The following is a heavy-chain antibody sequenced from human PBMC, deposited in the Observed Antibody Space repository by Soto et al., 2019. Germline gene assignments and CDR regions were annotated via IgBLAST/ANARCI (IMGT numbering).Heavy chain of an antibody. CDR3: ARESAIFGEVAHTYGMDV. CDR2: IKQDGSEK. J-gene: IGHJ6*02. Sequence: GGSLRLSCAASGFTFSSYWMSWVRQAPGKGLEWVANIKQDGSEKYYVDSVKGRFTISRDNAKNSLYLQMNSLRAEDTAVYYCARESAIFGEVAHTYGMDVWGQGTTVTVAS. CDR1: GFTFSSYW. D-gene: IGHD3-3*01. V-gene: IGHV3-7*03.